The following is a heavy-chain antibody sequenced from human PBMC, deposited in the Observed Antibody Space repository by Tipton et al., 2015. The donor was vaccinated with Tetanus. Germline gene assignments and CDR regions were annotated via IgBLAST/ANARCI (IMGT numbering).Heavy chain of an antibody. CDR3: ARDQGGGRVARLNWFDP. CDR2: INHGGGS. Sequence: TLSLTCAVSGGSFSDYYWTWIRQSPGKGLEWIGEINHGGGSNYNPSLKSRVTLSVDTSKNQFSLNLTSVTAADTAVYYCARDQGGGRVARLNWFDPWGQGTLVAVSS. V-gene: IGHV4-34*09. J-gene: IGHJ5*02. CDR1: GGSFSDYY. D-gene: IGHD3-16*01.